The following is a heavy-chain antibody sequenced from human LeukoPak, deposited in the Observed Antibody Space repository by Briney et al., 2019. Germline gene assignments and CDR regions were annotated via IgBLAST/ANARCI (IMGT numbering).Heavy chain of an antibody. CDR2: ISPYNGNT. CDR3: AREPSESFIDY. Sequence: ASVKVSCKASGYSFSKCGINWVRQAPGQGLEWMGWISPYNGNTKYAQKVQGRVTMTTDTSTSTAYMELRSLRSDDTAVYYCAREPSESFIDYWGQGTLVTVSS. CDR1: GYSFSKCG. J-gene: IGHJ4*02. V-gene: IGHV1-18*01.